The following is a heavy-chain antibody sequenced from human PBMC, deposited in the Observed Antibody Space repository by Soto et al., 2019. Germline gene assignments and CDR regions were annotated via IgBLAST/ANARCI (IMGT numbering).Heavy chain of an antibody. CDR3: ARVSVVRLYYYGMDV. CDR2: MNPNSGNT. J-gene: IGHJ6*02. V-gene: IGHV1-8*01. Sequence: QVQLVQSGAEVKKPGASVKVSCKASGYTFTSYDINWVRQATGQGLERMGWMNPNSGNTGYAQKFQGRVTMTRNTSISTAYMELSSLRSEDTAVYYCARVSVVRLYYYGMDVWGQGTTVTVSS. D-gene: IGHD2-2*01. CDR1: GYTFTSYD.